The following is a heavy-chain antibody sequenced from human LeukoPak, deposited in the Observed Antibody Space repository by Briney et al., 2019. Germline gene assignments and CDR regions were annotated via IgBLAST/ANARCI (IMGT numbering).Heavy chain of an antibody. D-gene: IGHD5-18*01. V-gene: IGHV3-53*01. Sequence: GGSLRLSCAASGFTVSSNYMSWVRQAPGKGLEWVSVIYSGGSTYYADSVKGRFTISRDNSKNTLYLQMNSLRAEDTAVYYCARDSGGYSYGQEAYFDYWGQGTLVTASS. CDR1: GFTVSSNY. J-gene: IGHJ4*02. CDR2: IYSGGST. CDR3: ARDSGGYSYGQEAYFDY.